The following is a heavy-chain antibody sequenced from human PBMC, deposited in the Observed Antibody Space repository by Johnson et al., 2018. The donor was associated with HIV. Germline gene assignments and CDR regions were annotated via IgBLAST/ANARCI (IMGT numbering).Heavy chain of an antibody. CDR3: ARLPSGYSRDGFNI. V-gene: IGHV3-30*04. CDR1: GFTFSTYT. J-gene: IGHJ3*02. CDR2: IWYDGSNK. D-gene: IGHD5-18*01. Sequence: QMLLVESGGDVVQPGRSLRLSCAASGFTFSTYTMHWVRQAPGKGLEWVAVIWYDGSNKYYADSVKGRFTISRDNSKNTLYLQMNSLRADDTAVYYCARLPSGYSRDGFNIWGQGTMVTVSS.